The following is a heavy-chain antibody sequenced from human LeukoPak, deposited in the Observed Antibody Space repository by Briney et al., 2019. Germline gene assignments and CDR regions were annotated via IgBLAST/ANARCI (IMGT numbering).Heavy chain of an antibody. CDR2: TFYRSKWYN. CDR3: ARDGWPAFDY. CDR1: GDSVSSNTAA. J-gene: IGHJ4*02. Sequence: SQTLSLTCVIAGDSVSSNTAAWNWIRKSPLRGLQWLGRTFYRSKWYNDYAGSVKSRITISPDTSKNHFSLHLDSVTPEDTAMYYCARDGWPAFDYWGQGSLATVSS. D-gene: IGHD2-15*01. V-gene: IGHV6-1*01.